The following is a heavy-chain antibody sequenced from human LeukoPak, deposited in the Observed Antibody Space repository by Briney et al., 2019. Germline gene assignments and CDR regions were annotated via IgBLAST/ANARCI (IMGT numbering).Heavy chain of an antibody. J-gene: IGHJ4*02. CDR1: GFTFSSYG. V-gene: IGHV3-30*18. Sequence: GGSLRLSCAASGFTFSSYGMHWVRQAPGKGLEWVAVISYDGSNKYYADSVKGRFTISRDNSKNTLYLQMNSLRAEDTAVYYCAKDREWELSGGYYFDYWGQGTLVTVSS. CDR3: AKDREWELSGGYYFDY. CDR2: ISYDGSNK. D-gene: IGHD1-26*01.